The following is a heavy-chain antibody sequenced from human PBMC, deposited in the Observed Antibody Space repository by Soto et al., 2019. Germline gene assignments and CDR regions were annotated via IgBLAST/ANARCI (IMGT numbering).Heavy chain of an antibody. CDR3: ARAAPGPTDNWFDP. J-gene: IGHJ5*02. V-gene: IGHV4-30-4*01. CDR2: IYYSGST. Sequence: SETLSLTCTVSGGSISSGDYYWSWIRQPPGKGLEWIGYIYYSGSTYYNPSLKSRVTISVDTSKNQFSLKLSSVTAADTAVYYCARAAPGPTDNWFDPWGQGTLVTVSS. D-gene: IGHD1-1*01. CDR1: GGSISSGDYY.